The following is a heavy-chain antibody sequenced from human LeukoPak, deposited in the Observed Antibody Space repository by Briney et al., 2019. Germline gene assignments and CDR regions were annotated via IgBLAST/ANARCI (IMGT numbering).Heavy chain of an antibody. CDR1: GFTFDDFG. J-gene: IGHJ5*02. CDR2: IHWSGGST. Sequence: GGSLRLSCAASGFTFDDFGMSWVRQAPGEGPEWVCGIHWSGGSTGYVDSVKGRFTISRDNAKNSLYLQMNSLRVEDTAFYHCARGGSVRGVPPFDPWGQGTLVTVSS. CDR3: ARGGSVRGVPPFDP. D-gene: IGHD3-10*01. V-gene: IGHV3-20*01.